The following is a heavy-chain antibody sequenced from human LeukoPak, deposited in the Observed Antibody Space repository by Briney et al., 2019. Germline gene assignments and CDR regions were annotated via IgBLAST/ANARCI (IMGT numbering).Heavy chain of an antibody. J-gene: IGHJ4*02. V-gene: IGHV4-34*01. CDR3: ARARNEYSISWYDY. CDR2: INDSGST. CDR1: GGSISSYY. Sequence: SEALSLTCTVSGGSISSYYWSWIRQPPGKGLEWIGEINDSGSTNYNPSLKSRVTISVDTSKNQFSLKVSAVTAADTAVYYCARARNEYSISWYDYWGQGTLVTVSS. D-gene: IGHD6-13*01.